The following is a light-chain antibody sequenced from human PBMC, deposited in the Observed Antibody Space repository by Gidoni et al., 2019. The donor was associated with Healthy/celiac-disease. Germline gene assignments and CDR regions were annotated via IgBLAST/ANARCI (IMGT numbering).Light chain of an antibody. Sequence: DIQMTQSPSNLSASVGGRVTITCRASQSISSWLAWYQQKPGKAPKLLIYKASSLESGVPSRSSGSGSGTEFTLTISSLQPDDFATYYCQQYKSYSENFGQGTKLEIK. CDR3: QQYKSYSEN. J-gene: IGKJ2*01. CDR1: QSISSW. V-gene: IGKV1-5*03. CDR2: KAS.